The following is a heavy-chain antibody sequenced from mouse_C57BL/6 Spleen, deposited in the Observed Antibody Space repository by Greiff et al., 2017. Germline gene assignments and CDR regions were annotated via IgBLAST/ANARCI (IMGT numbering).Heavy chain of an antibody. D-gene: IGHD2-2*01. CDR3: ASDGGSMVTPWY. J-gene: IGHJ2*01. Sequence: EVQLVESGPELVKPGASVKISCKASGYSFTDYNMNWVKQSNGKSLEWIGVINPNYGTTSYNQKFKGKATLTVDQSSSTAYMQINSLTSEDSAVYYCASDGGSMVTPWYWGQGTTLTVSS. V-gene: IGHV1-39*01. CDR1: GYSFTDYN. CDR2: INPNYGTT.